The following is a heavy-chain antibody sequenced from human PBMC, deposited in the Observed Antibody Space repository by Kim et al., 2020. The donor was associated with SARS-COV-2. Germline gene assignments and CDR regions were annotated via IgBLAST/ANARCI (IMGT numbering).Heavy chain of an antibody. J-gene: IGHJ6*02. CDR3: ASGMVEYYYYYGMDV. CDR1: GFTFSSYS. CDR2: ISSSSSYI. V-gene: IGHV3-21*01. Sequence: GGSLRLSCAASGFTFSSYSMNWVRQAPGKGLEWVSSISSSSSYIYYADSVKGRFTISRYNAKNSLHLQMNSLRAEDTAVYYCASGMVEYYYYYGMDVWGQGTTVTVSS. D-gene: IGHD2-8*01.